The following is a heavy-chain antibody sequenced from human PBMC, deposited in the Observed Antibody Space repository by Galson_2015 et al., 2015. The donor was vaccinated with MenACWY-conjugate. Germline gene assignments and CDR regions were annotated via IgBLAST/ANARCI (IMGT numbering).Heavy chain of an antibody. CDR1: GFTFNNYD. V-gene: IGHV3-21*01. CDR3: ARVVPSAMIHGLDY. J-gene: IGHJ4*02. D-gene: IGHD2-2*01. CDR2: ISTSSTNI. Sequence: SLRLSCATSGFTFNNYDMNWVRQAPGKGLEWVSSISTSSTNIYYADSVKGRFTISRDNAKNSVYLQMNSLRAEDTAVYFCARVVPSAMIHGLDYWGQGTLVTVSS.